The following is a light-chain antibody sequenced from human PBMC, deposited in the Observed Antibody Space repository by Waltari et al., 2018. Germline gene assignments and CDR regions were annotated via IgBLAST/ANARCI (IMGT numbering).Light chain of an antibody. J-gene: IGKJ1*01. Sequence: DIRMTQSPSSVSASVGDRFTNTCRASQDIRTWLAWYQQKPGKAPRLLIYHASGLQSGVPSRFSGSGSGTDFTLTISSLQPEDFATYSCQQSGTFPPTFGPGTKVEI. CDR1: QDIRTW. V-gene: IGKV1-12*01. CDR3: QQSGTFPPT. CDR2: HAS.